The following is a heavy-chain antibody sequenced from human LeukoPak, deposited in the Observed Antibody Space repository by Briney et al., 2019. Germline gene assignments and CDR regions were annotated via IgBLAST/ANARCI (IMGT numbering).Heavy chain of an antibody. Sequence: SQTLSLTCTVSGDPINSDSYYWNWIRQPAGKGLEWIGRTYTSGSTKYNPSLRSRVTISVDTSKNQFSLKLSSVTAADTAVYYRARGIMWFGESSKGGNTNYYYFYYMDVWGKGTTVTVSS. CDR1: GDPINSDSYY. CDR2: TYTSGST. V-gene: IGHV4-61*02. D-gene: IGHD3-10*01. J-gene: IGHJ6*03. CDR3: ARGIMWFGESSKGGNTNYYYFYYMDV.